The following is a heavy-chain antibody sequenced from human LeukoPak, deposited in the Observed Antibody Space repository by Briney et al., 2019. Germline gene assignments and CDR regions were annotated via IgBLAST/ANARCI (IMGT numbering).Heavy chain of an antibody. J-gene: IGHJ5*02. Sequence: PSETLSLTCTVSGGSISSSPYYWGWIRQPPGKGLEWIGSVHYSGTTHYNPSLESRVTISVDTSKNLFSLKLASVTAADTAIYYCAKGAGGFSYYNWFDPWGQGTLVTVSS. CDR2: VHYSGTT. CDR3: AKGAGGFSYYNWFDP. V-gene: IGHV4-39*07. CDR1: GGSISSSPYY. D-gene: IGHD5-18*01.